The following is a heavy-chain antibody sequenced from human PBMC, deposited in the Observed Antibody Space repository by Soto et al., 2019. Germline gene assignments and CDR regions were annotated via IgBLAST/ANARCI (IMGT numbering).Heavy chain of an antibody. Sequence: EVKVVESGGGLVQPGGPLGPSCAASGFTFSDNGMHWVRQPPGKGPVWVSRISGDASSTSYADSVKGRFTISRDSAKNTVYLQMDSLRVEDTAVYYCTRGGTRTTYWGLFDSWGQGTLVTVSS. CDR2: ISGDASST. V-gene: IGHV3-74*01. CDR3: TRGGTRTTYWGLFDS. J-gene: IGHJ4*02. D-gene: IGHD7-27*01. CDR1: GFTFSDNG.